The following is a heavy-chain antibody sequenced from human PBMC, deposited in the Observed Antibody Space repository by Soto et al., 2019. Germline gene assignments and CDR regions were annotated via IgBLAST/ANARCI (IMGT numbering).Heavy chain of an antibody. CDR1: GGTFSSYA. CDR2: IIPIFGTA. CDR3: ARSNCGHTLSDYYYGMDV. D-gene: IGHD2-21*01. Sequence: QVQLVQSGAEVKKPGSSVKVSCKASGGTFSSYAISWVRQAPGQGLEWMGGIIPIFGTANYAQKFQGRVTSTADKSTRTAYMELRSLTYEATAVYYCARSNCGHTLSDYYYGMDVWGQGTTVTVSS. V-gene: IGHV1-69*06. J-gene: IGHJ6*02.